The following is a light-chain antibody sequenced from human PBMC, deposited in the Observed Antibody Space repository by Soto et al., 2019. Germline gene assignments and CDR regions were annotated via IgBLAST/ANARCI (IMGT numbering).Light chain of an antibody. CDR2: AAS. J-gene: IGKJ1*01. Sequence: IPMTQSPSSLSASVGDIVTITCRAIQAIRDELGWYQKKAGKAPKLLIYAASSLQSGVPSRFSGSGSGTDFTLTISSLQPEDFATYYCQQSYSTSWTFGQGTKVDI. CDR1: QAIRDE. CDR3: QQSYSTSWT. V-gene: IGKV1-39*01.